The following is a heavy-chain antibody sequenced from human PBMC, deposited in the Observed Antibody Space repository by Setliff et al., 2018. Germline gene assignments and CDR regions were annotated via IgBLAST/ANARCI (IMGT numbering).Heavy chain of an antibody. CDR1: GYTFTGYF. CDR3: AREGGLQGATSYYYFYNYINV. D-gene: IGHD1-26*01. CDR2: INPKSGVT. Sequence: EASVKVSCKTSGYTFTGYFIHWARQAPRQGLEWLGWINPKSGVTSYAQSFQGRIAMTRDTSINTVYMELNSLTSDDAAVYFCAREGGLQGATSYYYFYNYINVWGKGTKVTVSS. V-gene: IGHV1-2*02. J-gene: IGHJ6*03.